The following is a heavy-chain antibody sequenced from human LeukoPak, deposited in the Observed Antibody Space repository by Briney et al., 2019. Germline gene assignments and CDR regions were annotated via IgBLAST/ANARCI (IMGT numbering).Heavy chain of an antibody. CDR2: LYGDGRT. D-gene: IGHD3-10*01. CDR1: GCTVNTNY. Sequence: GGSLRLSCAASGCTVNTNYMTWVRQAPGKGLEWVSVLYGDGRTFYADPVKGRFAISRDNSKNTLFLQMNSLRHEDTAIYFYARGVTVGDVWYYFDTWGQGSLVTVSS. CDR3: ARGVTVGDVWYYFDT. J-gene: IGHJ5*02. V-gene: IGHV3-66*01.